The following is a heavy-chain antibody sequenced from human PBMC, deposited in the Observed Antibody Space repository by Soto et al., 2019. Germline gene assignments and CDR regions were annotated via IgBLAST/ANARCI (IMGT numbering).Heavy chain of an antibody. J-gene: IGHJ3*02. CDR2: IYYSGST. CDR1: GGSISSYY. CDR3: ARHNLENIQLWYRGAFDI. V-gene: IGHV4-59*08. D-gene: IGHD5-18*01. Sequence: SETLSLTCTVSGGSISSYYCSWIRQPPGKGLEWIGYIYYSGSTNYNPSLKSRVTISVDTSKNQFSLKLSSVTAADTAVYYCARHNLENIQLWYRGAFDIWGQGTMVTVSS.